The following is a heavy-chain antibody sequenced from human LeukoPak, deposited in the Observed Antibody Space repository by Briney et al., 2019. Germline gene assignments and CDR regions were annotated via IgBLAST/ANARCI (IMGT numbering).Heavy chain of an antibody. CDR2: IYTSGST. Sequence: SETLSLTGTVSGGSISSYYWSWIRQPAGKGLEWIGRIYTSGSTNYNPSLKSRVTMSVDTSKNQFSLKLSSVTAADTAVYYCARELAAAGTTLPYYYYGMDVWGQGTTVTVSS. CDR1: GGSISSYY. V-gene: IGHV4-4*07. CDR3: ARELAAAGTTLPYYYYGMDV. D-gene: IGHD6-13*01. J-gene: IGHJ6*02.